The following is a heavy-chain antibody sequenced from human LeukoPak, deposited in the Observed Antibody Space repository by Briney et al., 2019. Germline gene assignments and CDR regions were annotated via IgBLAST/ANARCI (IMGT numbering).Heavy chain of an antibody. D-gene: IGHD6-19*01. Sequence: GESLKISCKGSGYSFTSYWIGWVRQMPGKGLEWMGIIYPGDSDTRYSPSFQGQVTISADKSISTAYLQWSSLKASDTAMYYCARREMGSSGWYYFDYWGQGTLVTVSS. V-gene: IGHV5-51*01. CDR2: IYPGDSDT. CDR3: ARREMGSSGWYYFDY. J-gene: IGHJ4*02. CDR1: GYSFTSYW.